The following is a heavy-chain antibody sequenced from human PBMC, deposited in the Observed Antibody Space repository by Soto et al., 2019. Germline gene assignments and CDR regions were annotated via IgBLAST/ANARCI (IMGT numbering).Heavy chain of an antibody. Sequence: LRLSCAASGFTFSSYAMHWVRQAPGKGLEWVAVISYDGSNKYYADSVKGRFTISRDNSKNTLYLQMNSLRAEDTAVYYCARDFITGTRSYFDYWGQGTLVTVSS. CDR3: ARDFITGTRSYFDY. CDR2: ISYDGSNK. V-gene: IGHV3-30-3*01. J-gene: IGHJ4*02. CDR1: GFTFSSYA. D-gene: IGHD1-7*01.